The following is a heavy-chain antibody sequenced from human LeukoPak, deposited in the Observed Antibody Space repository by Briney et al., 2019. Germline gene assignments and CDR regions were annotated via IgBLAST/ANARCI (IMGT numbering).Heavy chain of an antibody. J-gene: IGHJ5*02. D-gene: IGHD3-10*01. V-gene: IGHV4-39*01. CDR1: GGSISSSSYY. CDR3: ARQEGTMVRGVIIYWFDP. Sequence: SETLSLTCTVSGGSISSSSYYWGWIRQPPGKGLEWIGSIYYSGSTYYNPSLKSRVTISVDTSKNQFSLKLSSVTAADTAVYYCARQEGTMVRGVIIYWFDPWGQGTLVTVSS. CDR2: IYYSGST.